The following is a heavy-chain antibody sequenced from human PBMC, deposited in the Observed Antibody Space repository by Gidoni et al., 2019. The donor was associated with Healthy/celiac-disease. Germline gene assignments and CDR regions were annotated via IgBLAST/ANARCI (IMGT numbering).Heavy chain of an antibody. J-gene: IGHJ4*02. Sequence: EVQLVESGGGLVQPGGSLKLSCAASGFTFSGSAMHWVRQASGKGLEWVGRIRSKANSYATAYAASVKGRFTISRDDSKNTAYLQMNSLKTEDTAVYYCTRRLDSTISYWGQGTLVTVSS. CDR1: GFTFSGSA. CDR3: TRRLDSTISY. CDR2: IRSKANSYAT. D-gene: IGHD1-26*01. V-gene: IGHV3-73*02.